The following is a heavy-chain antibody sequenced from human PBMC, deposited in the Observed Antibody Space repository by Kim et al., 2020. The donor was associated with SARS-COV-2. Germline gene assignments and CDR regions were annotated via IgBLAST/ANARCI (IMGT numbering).Heavy chain of an antibody. CDR3: ARAFSIGWYYFDS. V-gene: IGHV7-4-1*02. D-gene: IGHD6-19*01. J-gene: IGHJ4*02. CDR1: GYTFTTYT. CDR2: IDTNTGNP. Sequence: ASVKVSCKASGYTFTTYTMNWVRQAPGQGLEWMGWIDTNTGNPMYAQGFTGRFVFSLDTSVSTAYLQIRSLKAEDTAVYYCARAFSIGWYYFDSWGQGTLVTVSS.